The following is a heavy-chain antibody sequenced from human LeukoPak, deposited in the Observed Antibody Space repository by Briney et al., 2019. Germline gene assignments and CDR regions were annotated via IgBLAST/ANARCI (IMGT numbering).Heavy chain of an antibody. Sequence: GGSLRLSCAASGFTFSSYSMNWVRQAPGKGLEWVSSISSSSSYIYYADSVKGRFTISRDNAKNSLYLQMNSLRAEDTALYYCAKATRTIAAFDYWGQGTLVTVSS. D-gene: IGHD6-13*01. V-gene: IGHV3-21*04. CDR3: AKATRTIAAFDY. CDR2: ISSSSSYI. CDR1: GFTFSSYS. J-gene: IGHJ4*02.